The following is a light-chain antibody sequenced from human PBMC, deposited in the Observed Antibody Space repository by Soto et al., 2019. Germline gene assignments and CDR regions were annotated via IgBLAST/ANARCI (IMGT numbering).Light chain of an antibody. Sequence: DIQLTQSPSFLSASVGDRVTITCRASQGIYTYLAWYQQKPGKAPELLIYAASTLQSGVPSRFSGSGSGTEFTLTSSSLQPEDFATYYCQQLNSYPWTFGQGTKVEIK. CDR2: AAS. CDR1: QGIYTY. V-gene: IGKV1-9*01. J-gene: IGKJ1*01. CDR3: QQLNSYPWT.